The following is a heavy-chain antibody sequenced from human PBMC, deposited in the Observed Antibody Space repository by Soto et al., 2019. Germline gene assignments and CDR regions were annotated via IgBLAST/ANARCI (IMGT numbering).Heavy chain of an antibody. Sequence: SVKVSCKASGGTFSTYTFSWVRQAPGQGLEWMGRIIPIFGTPYYAQKFQGRVTITADKSTSTVYMELSSLGSDDTAVYFCARGLECRGYCLDKPTWFGPWGQGTLVTVS. CDR3: ARGLECRGYCLDKPTWFGP. CDR2: IIPIFGTP. J-gene: IGHJ5*02. V-gene: IGHV1-69*06. CDR1: GGTFSTYT. D-gene: IGHD2-15*01.